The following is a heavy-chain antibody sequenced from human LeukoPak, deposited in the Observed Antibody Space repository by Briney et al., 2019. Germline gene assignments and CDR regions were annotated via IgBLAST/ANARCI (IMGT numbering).Heavy chain of an antibody. V-gene: IGHV3-23*01. CDR1: GFTFSSYA. J-gene: IGHJ5*02. CDR2: VSGGGGGT. Sequence: GGSLRLSCAASGFTFSSYAMMWVRQAPGKGLEWFSTVSGGGGGTYYADSVKGRFTISRDNSKNTLYLQMNSLRGEDTAVYYCAKGAAAGQVDWFDPWGQGTLVTVSS. CDR3: AKGAAAGQVDWFDP. D-gene: IGHD6-13*01.